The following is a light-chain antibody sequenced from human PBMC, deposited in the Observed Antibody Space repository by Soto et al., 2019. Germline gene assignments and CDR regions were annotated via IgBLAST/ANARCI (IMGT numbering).Light chain of an antibody. CDR2: EVN. CDR1: SSDVGNYNR. Sequence: QSALTQPPSVSGSPGQSVTISCTGTSSDVGNYNRVSWYQQPPGTAPKLIIYEVNNRPSGVPDRFSGSKSGNTASLTISGLQAEDEANYFCSLYTTSSTRVVFGGATKLTVL. V-gene: IGLV2-18*01. CDR3: SLYTTSSTRVV. J-gene: IGLJ2*01.